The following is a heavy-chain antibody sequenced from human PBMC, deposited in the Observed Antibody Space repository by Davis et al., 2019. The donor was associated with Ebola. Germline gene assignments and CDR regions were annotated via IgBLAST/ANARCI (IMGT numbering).Heavy chain of an antibody. D-gene: IGHD5-18*01. Sequence: GESLKISCAASGFTVSSNYMSWVRQAPGKGLDWVSVIYSGGSTYYADSVKGRFTISRDNAKNSLYLQMNSLRDEDTAVYYCARDTSMGITTWGQGTLVTVSS. J-gene: IGHJ4*02. CDR3: ARDTSMGITT. V-gene: IGHV3-53*01. CDR2: IYSGGST. CDR1: GFTVSSNY.